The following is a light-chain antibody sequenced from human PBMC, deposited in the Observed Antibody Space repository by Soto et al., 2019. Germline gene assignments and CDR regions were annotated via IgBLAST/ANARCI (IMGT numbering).Light chain of an antibody. CDR3: CSYAGSSTLYG. CDR1: SSDVGSYNL. CDR2: EGS. V-gene: IGLV2-23*01. Sequence: QSALTQPASVSGSPGQSITISCTGTSSDVGSYNLVSWYQQHPGKAPKLMIYEGSKRPSGVSNRFSGSKSGNTASLTISGFQAEDEADYYCCSYAGSSTLYGFGTGTKVTVL. J-gene: IGLJ1*01.